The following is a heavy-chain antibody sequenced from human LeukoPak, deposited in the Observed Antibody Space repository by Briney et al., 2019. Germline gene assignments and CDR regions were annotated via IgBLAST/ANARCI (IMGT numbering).Heavy chain of an antibody. Sequence: GGSLRLSCAASGFTFSSYSMKWVRQAPGEGLEWVSYISSSSSTIYYTHPVKGRYTISRDNAKNSLYLKMNNLRAEDRAVYFCVYFDGLLPTVNWGQGTLVTVSS. CDR2: ISSSSSTI. J-gene: IGHJ4*02. CDR3: VYFDGLLPTVN. D-gene: IGHD3-9*01. CDR1: GFTFSSYS. V-gene: IGHV3-48*01.